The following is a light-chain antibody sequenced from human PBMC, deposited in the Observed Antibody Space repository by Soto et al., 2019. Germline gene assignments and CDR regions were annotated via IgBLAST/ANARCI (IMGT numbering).Light chain of an antibody. J-gene: IGKJ4*01. CDR1: QGISNW. V-gene: IGKV1-12*01. Sequence: IQMTQSPSSVSASVGDRVTITCRASQGISNWLAWYQQQPGKAPKLLIYGASSLQSGVPSRFSGGGSGTHCTLIISSLQPEDFATYYCQQTNTFLPLTFGGGTKVEI. CDR2: GAS. CDR3: QQTNTFLPLT.